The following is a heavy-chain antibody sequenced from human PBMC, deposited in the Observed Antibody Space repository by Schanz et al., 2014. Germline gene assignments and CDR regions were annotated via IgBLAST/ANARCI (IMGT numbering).Heavy chain of an antibody. CDR3: ARKVVATIGGYYDN. Sequence: QVQLVESGGGVVQPGRSLRLSCAASGFMFSSYGMHWVRQAPGKGLEWVALVSSDGNNDYYTDSVKGRFTISRDNTKNSLFLQLNSLRAEDTAVYYCARKVVATIGGYYDNWGQGTLVIVSS. CDR2: VSSDGNND. CDR1: GFMFSSYG. V-gene: IGHV3-30*03. D-gene: IGHD5-12*01. J-gene: IGHJ4*02.